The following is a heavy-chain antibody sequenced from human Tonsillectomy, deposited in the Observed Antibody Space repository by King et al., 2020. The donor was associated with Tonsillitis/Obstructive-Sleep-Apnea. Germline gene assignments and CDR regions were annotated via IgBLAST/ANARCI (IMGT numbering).Heavy chain of an antibody. V-gene: IGHV3-15*07. J-gene: IGHJ5*02. CDR1: GFTFSNAW. D-gene: IGHD3-22*01. CDR2: IKSKTDGGTT. CDR3: TTAVDIEESSGYSFHL. Sequence: VQLVESGGGLVKPGGSLRLSCAASGFTFSNAWMNWVRQAPGKGLEWVGRIKSKTDGGTTDYAAPVKGRFTISREDSKNTLYLQMNSLKTEDTAVYYCTTAVDIEESSGYSFHLWGQGTLLTVSS.